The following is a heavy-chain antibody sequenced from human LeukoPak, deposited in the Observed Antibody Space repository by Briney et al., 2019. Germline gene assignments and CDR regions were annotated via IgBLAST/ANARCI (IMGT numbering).Heavy chain of an antibody. Sequence: ASVKVSCKASGYTFISYGISWVRQAPGQGLEWMGWISAYNGNTNYAQKFQGRVTMTTDTSTSTAYMELRSLRSDDTAMYYCAIIVSGSSSSSFVDYWGQGTLVNVSS. CDR1: GYTFISYG. CDR3: AIIVSGSSSSSFVDY. V-gene: IGHV1-18*01. CDR2: ISAYNGNT. J-gene: IGHJ4*02. D-gene: IGHD1-26*01.